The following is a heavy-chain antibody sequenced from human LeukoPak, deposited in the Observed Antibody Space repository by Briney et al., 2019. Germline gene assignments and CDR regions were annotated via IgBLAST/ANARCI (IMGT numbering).Heavy chain of an antibody. CDR3: ARVQRYYDILTGYYKLGYFDY. J-gene: IGHJ4*02. V-gene: IGHV1-18*01. CDR1: GYTFTSYG. D-gene: IGHD3-9*01. CDR2: ISAYNGNT. Sequence: ASVKVSCKASGYTFTSYGINWVRQAPGQGLEWMGWISAYNGNTNYAQKLQGRVTMTTDTSTSTAYMELRSLRSDDTAVYYCARVQRYYDILTGYYKLGYFDYWGQGTLVTVSS.